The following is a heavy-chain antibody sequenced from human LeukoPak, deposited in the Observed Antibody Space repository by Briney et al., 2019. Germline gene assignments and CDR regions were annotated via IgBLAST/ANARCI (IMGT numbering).Heavy chain of an antibody. CDR3: AKWTRTSLLRGDRVRFDS. Sequence: GGSLRLSCAASGFTVSNNYMSWVRQAPGKGLEWVSVIYSDGSTYFADSVKGRFTISRDNPKNTLYLQMNSLRAEDTAVYYCAKWTRTSLLRGDRVRFDSWGQGTLVTVSS. D-gene: IGHD3-10*01. J-gene: IGHJ4*02. V-gene: IGHV3-53*01. CDR1: GFTVSNNY. CDR2: IYSDGST.